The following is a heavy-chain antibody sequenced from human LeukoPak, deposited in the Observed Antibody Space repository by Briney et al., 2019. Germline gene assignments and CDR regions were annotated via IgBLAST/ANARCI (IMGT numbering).Heavy chain of an antibody. V-gene: IGHV1-69*13. Sequence: ASVKVSCKASGGTFISYAISWVRQAPGQGLEWMGGIIPIFGTANYAQKFQGRVTITADESTSTAYMELSSLRSEDTAVYYCARATYYYDSSGFDFDYWGQGTLVTVSS. CDR2: IIPIFGTA. CDR3: ARATYYYDSSGFDFDY. CDR1: GGTFISYA. D-gene: IGHD3-22*01. J-gene: IGHJ4*02.